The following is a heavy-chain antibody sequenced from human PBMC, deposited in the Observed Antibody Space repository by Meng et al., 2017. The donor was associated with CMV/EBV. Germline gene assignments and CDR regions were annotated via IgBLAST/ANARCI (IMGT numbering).Heavy chain of an antibody. CDR1: GGTFSSYA. CDR2: VIPIFGTA. Sequence: SVKVSCKASGGTFSSYAISWVRQAPGQGLEWMGGVIPIFGTANYAQKFQGRVTITTDESTSTAYMELSSLRSEDTAVYYCAGDVLGYCSGGSCYGLDYWGQGTLVTVSS. CDR3: AGDVLGYCSGGSCYGLDY. D-gene: IGHD2-15*01. V-gene: IGHV1-69*05. J-gene: IGHJ4*02.